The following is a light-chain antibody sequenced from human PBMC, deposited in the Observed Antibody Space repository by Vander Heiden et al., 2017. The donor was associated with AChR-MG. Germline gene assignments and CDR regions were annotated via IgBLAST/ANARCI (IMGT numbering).Light chain of an antibody. CDR3: AAWDNDRSAVV. CDR2: RNN. CDR1: VSNIGRND. V-gene: IGLV1-47*01. Sequence: QSVLTQPPSASGTPGPTVTISGFGSVSNIGRNDVYWYQQIPGMAPKFLIYRNNQRPSGVPDRFSASKSDTSATLAISGLRAEDEADYYCAAWDNDRSAVVFGGGTKVTVL. J-gene: IGLJ2*01.